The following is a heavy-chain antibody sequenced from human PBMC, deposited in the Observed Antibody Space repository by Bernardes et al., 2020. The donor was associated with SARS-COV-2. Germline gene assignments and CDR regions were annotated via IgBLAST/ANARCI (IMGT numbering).Heavy chain of an antibody. Sequence: ASVKVSCKASGYTFTGYYMHWVRQAPGQGLEWMGWINPNSGGTNYAQKFQGRVTMTRDTSISTAYMELSRLRSDDTAVYYCAREGIGGVLLWFGESWGDHGDYYGMDVWGQGTTVTVSS. CDR1: GYTFTGYY. D-gene: IGHD3-10*01. CDR2: INPNSGGT. CDR3: AREGIGGVLLWFGESWGDHGDYYGMDV. V-gene: IGHV1-2*02. J-gene: IGHJ6*02.